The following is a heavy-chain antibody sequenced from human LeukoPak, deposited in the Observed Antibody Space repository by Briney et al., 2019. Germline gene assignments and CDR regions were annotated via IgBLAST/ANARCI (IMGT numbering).Heavy chain of an antibody. J-gene: IGHJ4*02. Sequence: PGGSLRLSCAASGFTFSDYYMSWIRQAPGKGLEWVSYISSSGSTIYYADSVKGRFTISRDNAKNSLYLQMNSLRAEDTAVYYCARKRYDILTGYHLGYWGQGTLVTVSS. CDR3: ARKRYDILTGYHLGY. V-gene: IGHV3-11*01. CDR1: GFTFSDYY. CDR2: ISSSGSTI. D-gene: IGHD3-9*01.